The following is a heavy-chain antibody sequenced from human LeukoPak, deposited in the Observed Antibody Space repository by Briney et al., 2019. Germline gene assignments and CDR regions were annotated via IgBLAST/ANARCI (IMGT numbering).Heavy chain of an antibody. CDR2: IYTSGST. V-gene: IGHV4-61*02. D-gene: IGHD4-17*01. J-gene: IGHJ3*02. Sequence: SQTLSLTCIVSGGSISSGSYDWSWIRQPAGKGLEWIGRIYTSGSTNCNPSLKSRVTISVDTSKNQFSLKLSSVTAADTAMYYCARDPGDREAFDIWGQGTMVTVSS. CDR3: ARDPGDREAFDI. CDR1: GGSISSGSYD.